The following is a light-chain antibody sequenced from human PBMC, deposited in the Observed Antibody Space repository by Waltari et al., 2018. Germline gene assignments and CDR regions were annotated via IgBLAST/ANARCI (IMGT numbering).Light chain of an antibody. Sequence: QSVVTQPPSASGTPGQRVTLSCSGSNSNIGSDIVNWYQQFPGPAPKLPCYAINLRPSGVPVRFSASRSGTSASLVISGLQSEDEADYYCATCDASLDTCVFGGCTKVTVL. J-gene: IGLJ3*02. CDR3: ATCDASLDTCV. CDR1: NSNIGSDI. V-gene: IGLV1-44*01. CDR2: AIN.